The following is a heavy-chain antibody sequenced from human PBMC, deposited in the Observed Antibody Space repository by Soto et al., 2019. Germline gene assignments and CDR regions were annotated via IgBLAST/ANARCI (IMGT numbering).Heavy chain of an antibody. V-gene: IGHV2-5*01. J-gene: IGHJ4*02. CDR2: VYCNDNK. CDR3: AHLNTRGYYFDY. CDR1: VFSLTATQVR. Sequence: SGPTVGNPTRSLRLNCTLSVFSLTATQVRVGWIRQPPGKALEWLAHVYCNDNKYYSPSLKNRLTITKDTSNNQVVLKMTNMDPVDTATYYCAHLNTRGYYFDYWGQGAPVTVSS.